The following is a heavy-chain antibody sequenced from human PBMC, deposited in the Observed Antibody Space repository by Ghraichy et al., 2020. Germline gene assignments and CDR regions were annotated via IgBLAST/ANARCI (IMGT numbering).Heavy chain of an antibody. D-gene: IGHD3-22*01. V-gene: IGHV3-66*01. CDR1: GFIVDSKY. CDR2: IYSGGDT. CDR3: ARETSSGYYLGGDY. J-gene: IGHJ4*02. Sequence: GGSLRLSCAASGFIVDSKYMSWVRQAPGKGLEWVSVIYSGGDTHYANSVKGRFAISRDKSKNLVYLQMNSLRAEDTAVYYCARETSSGYYLGGDYWGPGTPVIVSS.